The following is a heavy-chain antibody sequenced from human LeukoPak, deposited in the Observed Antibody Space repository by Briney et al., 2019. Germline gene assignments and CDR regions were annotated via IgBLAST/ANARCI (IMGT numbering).Heavy chain of an antibody. J-gene: IGHJ4*02. CDR3: ASNSGSYPGY. V-gene: IGHV1-2*02. D-gene: IGHD1-26*01. CDR2: INPNSGGT. Sequence: ASVKVSCKASGYTFSSYDINWVRQATGQGLEWMGWINPNSGGTNYAQKFQGRVTMTRDTSISTAYMELSRLRSDDTAVYYCASNSGSYPGYWGQGTLVTVSS. CDR1: GYTFSSYD.